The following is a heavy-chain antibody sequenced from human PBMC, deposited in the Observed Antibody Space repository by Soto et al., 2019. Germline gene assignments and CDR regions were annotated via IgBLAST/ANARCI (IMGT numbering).Heavy chain of an antibody. V-gene: IGHV4-59*01. J-gene: IGHJ4*02. Sequence: PSETLSLTCTVSGGSISSYYWSWIRQPPGKGLEWIGYIYYSGSTNYNPSLKSRVTISVDTSKNQFSLKLSSVTAADTAVYYCAYGDYYGSGSLDYWGQGTLVTVSS. D-gene: IGHD3-10*01. CDR1: GGSISSYY. CDR2: IYYSGST. CDR3: AYGDYYGSGSLDY.